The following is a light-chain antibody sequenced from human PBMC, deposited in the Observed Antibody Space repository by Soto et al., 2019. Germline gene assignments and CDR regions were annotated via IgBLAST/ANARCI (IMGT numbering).Light chain of an antibody. CDR3: QQYGYSPIT. V-gene: IGKV3-20*01. Sequence: EIVLTQSPATLSLSPGEKATLSCRASQSISSYLAWYQQKPGQAPRLLIYGASTRATGSPARFSGGGSGTDFTLTISRLEPEDFAVYYCQQYGYSPITFGQGTRLEI. CDR1: QSISSY. J-gene: IGKJ5*01. CDR2: GAS.